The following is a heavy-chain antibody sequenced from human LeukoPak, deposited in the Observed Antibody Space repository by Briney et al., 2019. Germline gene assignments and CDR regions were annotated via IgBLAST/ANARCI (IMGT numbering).Heavy chain of an antibody. CDR3: VRDRGSYRPIDY. D-gene: IGHD1-26*01. V-gene: IGHV3-21*01. Sequence: GGSLRLSCAASTFTFSSYNMNWVRQAPGKGLEWVSSISSSGTYIYYRDSVKGRFTISRDNAENSLYLEMNSLRVEDTAMYYCVRDRGSYRPIDYWGQGTLVTVSS. CDR2: ISSSGTYI. J-gene: IGHJ4*02. CDR1: TFTFSSYN.